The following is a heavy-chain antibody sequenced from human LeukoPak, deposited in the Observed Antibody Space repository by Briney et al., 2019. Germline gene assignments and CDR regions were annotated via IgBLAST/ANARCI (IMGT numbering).Heavy chain of an antibody. Sequence: GASVKVSCKASGYTYTSYYMHWVRQAPGQGLEWMGIINPSGGSTSYAQKFQGRVTMTRDMSTSTVYMELSSLRSEDTAVYYCARGEHIVVVTAPGYYGMDVWGQGTTVTVSS. V-gene: IGHV1-46*01. D-gene: IGHD2-21*02. CDR3: ARGEHIVVVTAPGYYGMDV. CDR1: GYTYTSYY. CDR2: INPSGGST. J-gene: IGHJ6*02.